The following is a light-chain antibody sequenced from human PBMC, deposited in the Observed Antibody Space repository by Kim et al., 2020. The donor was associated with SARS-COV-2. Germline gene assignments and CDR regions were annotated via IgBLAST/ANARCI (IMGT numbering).Light chain of an antibody. Sequence: SPGERATLSCRASQSLTSTYLAWYQQKPGQAPRLFIYSASSRATGIPDRFSGSGSGTDFTLTISRLEPEDFAVYYCQHYGSSPLTFGGGTKVDIK. CDR1: QSLTSTY. CDR2: SAS. CDR3: QHYGSSPLT. J-gene: IGKJ4*01. V-gene: IGKV3-20*01.